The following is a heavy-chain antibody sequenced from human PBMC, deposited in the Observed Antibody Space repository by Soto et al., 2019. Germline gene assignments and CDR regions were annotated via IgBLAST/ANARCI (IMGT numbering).Heavy chain of an antibody. V-gene: IGHV4-34*01. CDR2: INHSGST. Sequence: SETLSLTCAVYGGSFSGHYWSWIRQPPGKGLEWIGEINHSGSTNYNPSLKSRVTISVDTSKNQFSLKLSSVTAADTAVYYCARFDYYDSSGYYSAFDYWGQGTLVTVSS. CDR1: GGSFSGHY. CDR3: ARFDYYDSSGYYSAFDY. D-gene: IGHD3-22*01. J-gene: IGHJ4*02.